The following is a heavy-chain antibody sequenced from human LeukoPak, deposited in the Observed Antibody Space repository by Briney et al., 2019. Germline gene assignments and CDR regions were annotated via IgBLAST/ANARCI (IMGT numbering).Heavy chain of an antibody. CDR3: AKSRKYSSSPQYYFDY. V-gene: IGHV3-30*02. CDR1: GFTFSRHG. D-gene: IGHD6-6*01. Sequence: GGSLRLSCAASGFTFSRHGVHWVRQALGKGLEWVAFIHYDGSDKYYVDSVKGRFTVSRDNSKNALYLQMNSLRVEDTAVYYCAKSRKYSSSPQYYFDYWGQGTLVTVSS. J-gene: IGHJ4*02. CDR2: IHYDGSDK.